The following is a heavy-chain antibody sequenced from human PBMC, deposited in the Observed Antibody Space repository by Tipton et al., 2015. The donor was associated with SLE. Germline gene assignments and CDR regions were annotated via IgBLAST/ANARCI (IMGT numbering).Heavy chain of an antibody. V-gene: IGHV3-30*14. Sequence: SLRLSCAASGFTFSSYAMHWVRQAPGKGLEWVAVISYDGSNKYYADSVKGRFTISRDDSENTLYLQMNSLRVEDTAVYYCARSYGSGSYYNAGYWGQGTLVTVSS. CDR2: ISYDGSNK. CDR3: ARSYGSGSYYNAGY. CDR1: GFTFSSYA. D-gene: IGHD3-10*01. J-gene: IGHJ4*02.